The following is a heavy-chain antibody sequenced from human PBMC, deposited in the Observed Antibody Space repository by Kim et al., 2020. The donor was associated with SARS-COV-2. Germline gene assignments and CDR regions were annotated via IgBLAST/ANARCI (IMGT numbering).Heavy chain of an antibody. D-gene: IGHD3-10*01. J-gene: IGHJ3*01. CDR2: INESGST. CDR3: ARAAFIMVRGVTITQRVGFDV. CDR1: GRSFSDG. V-gene: IGHV4-34*01. Sequence: SETLSLTCTVYGRSFSDGCCWFRQTPGKRLEWIGEINESGSTNHNPSHKTRVSISVDTSKNHFSLRLTSVTAADTAVYYCARAAFIMVRGVTITQRVGFDVWGQGTMVTVSS.